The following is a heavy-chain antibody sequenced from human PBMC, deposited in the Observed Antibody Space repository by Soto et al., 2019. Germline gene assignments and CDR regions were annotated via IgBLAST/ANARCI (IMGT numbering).Heavy chain of an antibody. CDR1: GYSFTSYW. J-gene: IGHJ3*02. CDR3: ARVLTYDFWSGRIDI. V-gene: IGHV5-10-1*03. CDR2: IDPSDSYT. D-gene: IGHD3-3*01. Sequence: EVQLVQSGAEVKKPGESLRISCKGSGYSFTSYWISWVRQMPGKGLEWMGRIDPSDSYTNYSPSFQGHVTISADKSISTAYLQWSSLKASDTAMYYCARVLTYDFWSGRIDIWGQGTMVTVSS.